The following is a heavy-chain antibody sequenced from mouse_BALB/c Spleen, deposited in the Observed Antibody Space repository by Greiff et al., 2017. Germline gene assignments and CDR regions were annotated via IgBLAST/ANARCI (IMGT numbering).Heavy chain of an antibody. V-gene: IGHV2-2*02. CDR2: IWSGGST. CDR3: ARRDGNYYSYYAMDY. CDR1: GFSLTSYG. J-gene: IGHJ4*01. D-gene: IGHD2-1*01. Sequence: VQLQESGPGLVQPSQSLSITCTVSGFSLTSYGVHWVRQSPGKGLEWLGVIWSGGSTDYNAAFISRLSISKDNSKSQVFFKMNSLQANDTAIYYCARRDGNYYSYYAMDYWGQGTSVTVSS.